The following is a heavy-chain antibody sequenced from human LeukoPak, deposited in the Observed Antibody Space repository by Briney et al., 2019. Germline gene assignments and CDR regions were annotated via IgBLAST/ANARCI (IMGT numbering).Heavy chain of an antibody. J-gene: IGHJ4*02. Sequence: SETLSLTCIISGGSISRSGYYWDWIRQPPGKGLEWIGSIYYSGSTSYNPSLKSRVTILVDTSNNQFSLKLNSVTAADTAVYYCARDRNNYGYFDYWGQGTLVTVSS. V-gene: IGHV4-39*07. CDR2: IYYSGST. D-gene: IGHD3-10*01. CDR3: ARDRNNYGYFDY. CDR1: GGSISRSGYY.